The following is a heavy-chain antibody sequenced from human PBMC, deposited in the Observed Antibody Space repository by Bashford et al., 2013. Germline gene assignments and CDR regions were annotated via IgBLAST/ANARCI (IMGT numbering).Heavy chain of an antibody. CDR1: GFTVSTNY. CDR2: IYGIGST. V-gene: IGHV3-53*01. J-gene: IGHJ6*02. Sequence: GGSLRLSCAISGFTVSTNYMNWVRQAPGKGLEWVSVIYGIGSTHYADSVKGRFSISRDNSKNTLYLEMNSLRVDDTAVYYCARDGLDTSALDVWGPGTTVTVSS. CDR3: ARDGLDTSALDV. D-gene: IGHD5-18*01.